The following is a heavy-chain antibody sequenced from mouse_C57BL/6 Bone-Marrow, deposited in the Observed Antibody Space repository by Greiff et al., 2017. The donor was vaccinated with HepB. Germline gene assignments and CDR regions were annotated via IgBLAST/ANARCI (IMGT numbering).Heavy chain of an antibody. D-gene: IGHD2-4*01. Sequence: QVQLQQSGAELARPGASVKLSCKASGYTFTSYGISWVKQSTGQGLEWIGEIYPRSGNTYYNEKFKGKATLTADKSSSTASMELRSLTSEDSAVYFCARRKYYDYGWFADWGKGTLVTVSA. CDR2: IYPRSGNT. V-gene: IGHV1-81*01. CDR3: ARRKYYDYGWFAD. CDR1: GYTFTSYG. J-gene: IGHJ3*01.